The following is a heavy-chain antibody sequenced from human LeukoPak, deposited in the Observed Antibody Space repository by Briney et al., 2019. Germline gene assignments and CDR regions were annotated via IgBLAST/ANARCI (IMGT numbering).Heavy chain of an antibody. J-gene: IGHJ4*02. Sequence: GGSLRLSCAASGFTFSSYSMNWVRQAPGKGLEWVSSISSSSSYIYYADSVKGRFTISRDNAKNSLYLQMNSLRAEDTAVYYCARDHVDTAMVPDYWGQGTLVTVSS. CDR2: ISSSSSYI. D-gene: IGHD5-18*01. CDR1: GFTFSSYS. V-gene: IGHV3-21*01. CDR3: ARDHVDTAMVPDY.